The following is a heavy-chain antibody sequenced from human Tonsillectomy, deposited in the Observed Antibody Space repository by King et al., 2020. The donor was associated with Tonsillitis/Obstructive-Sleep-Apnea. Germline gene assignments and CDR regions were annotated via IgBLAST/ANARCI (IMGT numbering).Heavy chain of an antibody. CDR2: ISASAGST. J-gene: IGHJ4*02. CDR3: ARITSYSSGWYEGHFDY. V-gene: IGHV3-23*04. D-gene: IGHD6-19*01. CDR1: GFTFSSYA. Sequence: VQLVESGGGLVQPGGSLRLSCAASGFTFSSYAMTWVRKAPGKGLEWVSAISASAGSTYSADSLMGRFLISRDNSKNTLYLQMNSLRAEDTAIYYCARITSYSSGWYEGHFDYWGQGTLVTVSS.